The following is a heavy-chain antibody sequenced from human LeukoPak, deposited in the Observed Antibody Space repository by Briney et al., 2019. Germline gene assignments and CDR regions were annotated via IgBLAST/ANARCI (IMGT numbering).Heavy chain of an antibody. D-gene: IGHD3-22*01. Sequence: GESLKISCKGSGYSFTSYWIGWVRQMPGKGLEWMGIIYPGDSDTRYSPSFQGQVTISADKSISTAYLQWSSLKASDTAMYYCARTPRWGYYDSSGHYYFDYWGQGTLVTVSS. CDR1: GYSFTSYW. V-gene: IGHV5-51*01. CDR2: IYPGDSDT. CDR3: ARTPRWGYYDSSGHYYFDY. J-gene: IGHJ4*02.